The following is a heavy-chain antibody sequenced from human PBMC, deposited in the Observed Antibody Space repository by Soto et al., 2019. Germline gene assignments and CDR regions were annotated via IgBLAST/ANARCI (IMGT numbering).Heavy chain of an antibody. V-gene: IGHV5-10-1*01. J-gene: IGHJ4*02. D-gene: IGHD1-26*01. CDR1: GDSLTSYW. CDR2: IDPSDSYT. Sequence: GESLKISCKGTGDSLTSYWISWVRQMPGKGLEWMGWIDPSDSYTNYSPSFQGHVTISGDKSISTAYLQWSSLKASDTAIYYCARQRGATYPPDFDYWGQGTLVTVSS. CDR3: ARQRGATYPPDFDY.